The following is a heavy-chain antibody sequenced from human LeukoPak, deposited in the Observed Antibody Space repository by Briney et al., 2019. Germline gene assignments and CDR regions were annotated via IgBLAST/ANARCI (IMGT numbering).Heavy chain of an antibody. Sequence: SETLSLTCAVYGGSFSVYYWSWIRQPPGKGLEWIGEINHSGSTNYNPSLKSRVTISVDTSKNQFSLKLSSVTAADTAVYYCAAPGLYSYGYGLDYWGQGTLVTVSS. J-gene: IGHJ4*02. CDR1: GGSFSVYY. CDR2: INHSGST. D-gene: IGHD5-18*01. V-gene: IGHV4-34*01. CDR3: AAPGLYSYGYGLDY.